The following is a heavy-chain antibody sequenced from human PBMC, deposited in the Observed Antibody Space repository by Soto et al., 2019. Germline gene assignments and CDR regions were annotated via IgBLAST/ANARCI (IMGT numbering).Heavy chain of an antibody. CDR1: VYTFSSYD. CDR2: MNPNSGNT. J-gene: IGHJ6*02. CDR3: ARGHGSYDFWSGYKYYYYYYGMDV. D-gene: IGHD3-3*01. V-gene: IGHV1-8*01. Sequence: SVKSPCKPAVYTFSSYDINCVGHATAQVLELMGWMNPNSGNTGYAQKFQGRVTMTRNTSISTAYMELSSLRSEDTAVYYCARGHGSYDFWSGYKYYYYYYGMDVWGQGTTVTVSS.